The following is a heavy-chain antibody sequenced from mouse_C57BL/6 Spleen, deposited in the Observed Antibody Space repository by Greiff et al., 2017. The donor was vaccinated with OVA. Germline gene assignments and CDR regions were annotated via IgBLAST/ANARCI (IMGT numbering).Heavy chain of an antibody. CDR1: GYTFTNYW. J-gene: IGHJ3*01. D-gene: IGHD2-4*01. Sequence: VQLQQSGAELVRPGPSVKMSCKASGYTFTNYWIGWAKQRPGHGLEWIGDIYPGGGYTNYNEKFKGKATLTADKSSSTAYMQFSSLTSEDSAIYYCARRGNDYPFAYWGQGTLVTVSA. V-gene: IGHV1-63*01. CDR3: ARRGNDYPFAY. CDR2: IYPGGGYT.